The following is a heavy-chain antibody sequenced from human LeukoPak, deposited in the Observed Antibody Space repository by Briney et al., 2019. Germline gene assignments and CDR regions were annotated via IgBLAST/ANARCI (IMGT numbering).Heavy chain of an antibody. V-gene: IGHV3-9*01. CDR3: ARRGNSGWQWYFDL. D-gene: IGHD6-19*01. CDR2: ISWNSGSI. CDR1: GFTFNDYA. Sequence: GGSLRLSCAASGFTFNDYAMHWVRQAPGKGLEWVSGISWNSGSIGYADSVKGRFTISRENARSSLYLQMNNLRAGDTAVYYCARRGNSGWQWYFDLWGRGTLVTVSS. J-gene: IGHJ2*01.